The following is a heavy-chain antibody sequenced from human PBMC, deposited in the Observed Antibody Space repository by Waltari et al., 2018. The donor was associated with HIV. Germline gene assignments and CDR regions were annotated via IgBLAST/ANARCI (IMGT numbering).Heavy chain of an antibody. CDR1: NGSITNANHY. Sequence: QLQLQESGPGLVKPSETLSLTCTVSNGSITNANHYWGWIRRPPGKGLEGIGSVYYSGNTYYNTALRSRVTISVDTSKSQFSLRLNSVTAADTAVYYCARHDWRGSDGYDVWGRGTMVTVSS. V-gene: IGHV4-39*01. CDR2: VYYSGNT. J-gene: IGHJ3*01. D-gene: IGHD3-3*01. CDR3: ARHDWRGSDGYDV.